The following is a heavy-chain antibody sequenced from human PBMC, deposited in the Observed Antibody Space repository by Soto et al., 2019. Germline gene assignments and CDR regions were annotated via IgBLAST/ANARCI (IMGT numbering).Heavy chain of an antibody. V-gene: IGHV2-5*01. CDR2: VYWYEDN. J-gene: IGHJ4*02. CDR3: THSGSSLSYSEY. CDR1: GLSLSTSGVG. Sequence: QITLKESGPTLVKPTQTLTLTCNSSGLSLSTSGVGVGWIRQPPGKALKWLALVYWYEDNRYSPALKSRLTITKHTSKHHVVLTLTHIDPVYTATYYCTHSGSSLSYSEYWGKGTLVTVSS. D-gene: IGHD6-13*01.